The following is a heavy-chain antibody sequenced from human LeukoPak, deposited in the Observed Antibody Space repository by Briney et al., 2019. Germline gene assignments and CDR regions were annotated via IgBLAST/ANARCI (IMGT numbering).Heavy chain of an antibody. D-gene: IGHD3-22*01. CDR1: GFTFSSYW. V-gene: IGHV3-74*01. Sequence: GGSLRLSCAASGFTFSSYWMHWVRQAPGKGLVWVSRINSDGTTTNYADSVKGRFTISRDNAKNSLYLQMNSLRAEDTALYYCAKDSSYYYDSSGYYVYWGQGTLVTVSS. J-gene: IGHJ4*02. CDR2: INSDGTTT. CDR3: AKDSSYYYDSSGYYVY.